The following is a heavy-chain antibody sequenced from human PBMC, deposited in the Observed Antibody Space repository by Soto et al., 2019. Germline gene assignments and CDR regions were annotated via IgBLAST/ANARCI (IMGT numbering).Heavy chain of an antibody. CDR3: TTGYGSDSYG. Sequence: EVQLVESGGGLVKPGGSLRLSCAASGITLDSAWVNWVRQAPGKGLEWVAQAKRKAAGGAIDYAAPVKGRFIISRDDSKNMAYLQMNSLKIEDTALYYCTTGYGSDSYGWGQGTLVTVSS. CDR2: AKRKAAGGAI. CDR1: GITLDSAW. V-gene: IGHV3-15*01. D-gene: IGHD6-19*01. J-gene: IGHJ4*02.